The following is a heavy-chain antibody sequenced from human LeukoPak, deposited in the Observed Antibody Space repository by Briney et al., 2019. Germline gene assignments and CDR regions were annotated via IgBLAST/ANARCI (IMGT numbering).Heavy chain of an antibody. J-gene: IGHJ4*02. CDR3: ARAVDVADY. V-gene: IGHV3-7*01. CDR2: IKEDESAK. D-gene: IGHD3-16*01. CDR1: GFIFTDHW. Sequence: GGYLRLSCVASGFIFTDHWMSWVRQAPGKGLEWVANIKEDESAKFYADSVRGRFTISRDNAKNSLYLQMNNLRVEDTAVYYCARAVDVADYWGRGTLVTVSS.